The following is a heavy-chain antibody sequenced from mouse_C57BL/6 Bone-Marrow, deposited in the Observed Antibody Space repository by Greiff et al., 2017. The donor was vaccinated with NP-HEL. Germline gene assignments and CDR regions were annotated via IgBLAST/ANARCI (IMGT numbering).Heavy chain of an antibody. CDR1: GYAFSSSW. V-gene: IGHV1-82*01. CDR2: IYPGDGDT. CDR3: ARCYYDYIYYAMDY. Sequence: QVQLQQSGPELVKPGASVKISCKASGYAFSSSWMNWVKQRPGKGLEWIGRIYPGDGDTNYNGKFKGKATLTADKSSSTAYMQLSSLTSEDSAVYFCARCYYDYIYYAMDYWGQGTSVTVSS. D-gene: IGHD2-4*01. J-gene: IGHJ4*01.